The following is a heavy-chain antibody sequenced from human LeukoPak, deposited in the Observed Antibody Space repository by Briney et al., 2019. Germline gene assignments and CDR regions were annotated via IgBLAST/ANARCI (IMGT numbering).Heavy chain of an antibody. CDR2: INHSGST. J-gene: IGHJ4*02. CDR1: GGSFSGYY. Sequence: SETLSLTCAVYGGSFSGYYWSWIRQPPGKGPEWIGEINHSGSTNYNPSLKSRVTISVDTSKNQFSLKLSSVTAADTAVYYCARLGLDYDSSGYYWVYWGQGTLVTVSS. CDR3: ARLGLDYDSSGYYWVY. V-gene: IGHV4-34*01. D-gene: IGHD3-22*01.